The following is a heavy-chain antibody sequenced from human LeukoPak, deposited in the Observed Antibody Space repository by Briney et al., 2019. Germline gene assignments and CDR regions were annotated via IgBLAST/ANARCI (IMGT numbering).Heavy chain of an antibody. V-gene: IGHV4-39*01. Sequence: PSETLSLTCTVSGGSLTSGNYYWGWIRQPPGKGLEWIGDIFFTGSTYYSPSLKSRVTISVGTSTTQFSLKLTSVTAADTAVYYCARQIASSGYLPWAFDIWGRGTVVTVSS. D-gene: IGHD3-22*01. J-gene: IGHJ3*02. CDR2: IFFTGST. CDR3: ARQIASSGYLPWAFDI. CDR1: GGSLTSGNYY.